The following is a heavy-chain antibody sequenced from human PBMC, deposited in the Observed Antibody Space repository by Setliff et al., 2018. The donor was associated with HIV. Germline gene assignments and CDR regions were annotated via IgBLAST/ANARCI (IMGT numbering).Heavy chain of an antibody. D-gene: IGHD5-12*01. CDR1: GGTFSSYT. CDR2: IIPILGIA. Sequence: GASVKVSCKASGGTFSSYTISWVRQAPGQGLEWMGRIIPILGIANYAQKFQGRVTITADKSTSTAYMELSSLRSEDTAVYYCARVGAWGYSGYEDFGGGLDYWGQGTLVTVSS. V-gene: IGHV1-69*02. CDR3: ARVGAWGYSGYEDFGGGLDY. J-gene: IGHJ4*02.